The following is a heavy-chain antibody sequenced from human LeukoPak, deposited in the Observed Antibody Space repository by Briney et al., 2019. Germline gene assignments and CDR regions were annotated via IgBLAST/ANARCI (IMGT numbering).Heavy chain of an antibody. J-gene: IGHJ4*02. V-gene: IGHV3-23*01. CDR3: AKDTMVRGVIPYYFDY. Sequence: PGGSLRLSCAASGFTFSSYAMSWVRQAPGKGLEWVSAISGSGGSTYYADSVKGRFTISRDNSKNSLYLQMNSLRAEDTALYYCAKDTMVRGVIPYYFDYWGQGTLVTVSS. CDR1: GFTFSSYA. CDR2: ISGSGGST. D-gene: IGHD3-10*01.